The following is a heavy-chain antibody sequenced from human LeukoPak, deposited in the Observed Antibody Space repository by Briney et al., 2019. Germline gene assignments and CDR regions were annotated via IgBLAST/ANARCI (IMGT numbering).Heavy chain of an antibody. V-gene: IGHV4-59*01. Sequence: SETLSLTCTVSGGSISGYYWGWIRQPPGKGLEWIAYIHYSGSSKYSPSLKSRVTTSVDMPKNQFSLKLSSVTAADTAVYYCARDVATVTTALWYFDLWGRGTLVTVSS. CDR3: ARDVATVTTALWYFDL. CDR2: IHYSGSS. CDR1: GGSISGYY. J-gene: IGHJ2*01. D-gene: IGHD4-17*01.